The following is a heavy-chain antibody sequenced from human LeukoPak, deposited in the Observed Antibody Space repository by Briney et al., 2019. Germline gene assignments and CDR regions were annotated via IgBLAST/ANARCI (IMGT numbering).Heavy chain of an antibody. CDR3: AREQELDDAFDI. D-gene: IGHD1-26*01. CDR1: GYSISSGYY. Sequence: PSETLSLTCTVSGYSISSGYYWSWIRQPAGKGLEWIGRIYTSGSTNYNPFLKSRVTMSVDTSKNQFSLKLTSVTAADTAVYYCAREQELDDAFDIWGQGTMVTVSS. CDR2: IYTSGST. J-gene: IGHJ3*02. V-gene: IGHV4-4*07.